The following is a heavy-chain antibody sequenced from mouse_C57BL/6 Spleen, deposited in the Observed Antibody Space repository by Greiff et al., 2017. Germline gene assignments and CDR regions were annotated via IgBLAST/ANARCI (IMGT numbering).Heavy chain of an antibody. D-gene: IGHD1-1*01. Sequence: EVKLEESGGDLVKPGGSLKLSCAASGFTFSSYGMSWVRQTPGKRLEWVGTISSGGSYTYYPDSVKGRFTISRDNAKNTLYLQMSSLKSEDTAMYDCARHVLLLYARDYWGQGTSVTVSS. CDR3: ARHVLLLYARDY. V-gene: IGHV5-6*02. CDR2: ISSGGSYT. J-gene: IGHJ4*01. CDR1: GFTFSSYG.